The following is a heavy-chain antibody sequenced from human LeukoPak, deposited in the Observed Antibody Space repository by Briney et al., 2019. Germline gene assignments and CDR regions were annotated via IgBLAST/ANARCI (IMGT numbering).Heavy chain of an antibody. CDR3: AKAEGYGARDY. CDR2: INPSGGIT. J-gene: IGHJ4*02. D-gene: IGHD5-18*01. CDR1: GYTFTSYY. V-gene: IGHV1-46*01. Sequence: GASVKISCKTSGYTFTSYYIYWVRQAPGQGLESMGIINPSGGITTYSQKFQARVTMTRDTSTRTVYMELNNLTSGDTAVYYCAKAEGYGARDYWGQGTLVTVSS.